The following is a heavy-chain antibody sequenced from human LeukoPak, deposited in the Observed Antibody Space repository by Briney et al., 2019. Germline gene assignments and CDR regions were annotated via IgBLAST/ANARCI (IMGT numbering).Heavy chain of an antibody. CDR2: INPNSGGT. CDR1: GYTFTGYY. Sequence: GASVKVSCKASGYTFTGYYMHWVRQAPGQGLEWMGWINPNSGGTNYAQKFQGWVTMTRDTSISTAYMELSRLRSDDTAVYYCARAAPTYCSGGSCYVFDYRGQGTLVTVSS. V-gene: IGHV1-2*04. CDR3: ARAAPTYCSGGSCYVFDY. D-gene: IGHD2-15*01. J-gene: IGHJ4*02.